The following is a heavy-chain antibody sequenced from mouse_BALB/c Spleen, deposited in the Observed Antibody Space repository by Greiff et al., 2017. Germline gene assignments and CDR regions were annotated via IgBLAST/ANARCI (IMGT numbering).Heavy chain of an antibody. Sequence: VQLQQSGTVLARPGASVKMSCTASGYSFTSYWMHWVKQRPGQGLEWIGAIYPGNSDTSYNQKFKGKAKLTAVTSASTAYMELSSLTNEDSAVYYCTSIYYVAMDYWGQGTSVTVSS. D-gene: IGHD1-1*02. J-gene: IGHJ4*01. CDR3: TSIYYVAMDY. CDR1: GYSFTSYW. V-gene: IGHV1-5*01. CDR2: IYPGNSDT.